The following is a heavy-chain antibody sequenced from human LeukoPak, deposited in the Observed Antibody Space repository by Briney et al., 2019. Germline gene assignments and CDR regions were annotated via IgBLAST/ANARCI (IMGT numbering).Heavy chain of an antibody. V-gene: IGHV1-69*10. CDR3: AREASRGLPDY. CDR2: SIPILGIA. D-gene: IGHD3-16*01. J-gene: IGHJ4*02. CDR1: GGTFSSYA. Sequence: GASVKVSCKASGGTFSSYAISWVRQAPGQGLECMGGSIPILGIANYAQKFQGRVTITADKSTSTAYMELSSLRSEDTAVYYCAREASRGLPDYWGQGTLVTVSS.